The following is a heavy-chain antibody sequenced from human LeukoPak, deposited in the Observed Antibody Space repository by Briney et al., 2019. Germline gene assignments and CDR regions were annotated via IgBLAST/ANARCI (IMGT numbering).Heavy chain of an antibody. V-gene: IGHV1-8*01. CDR2: VHPDTGYA. J-gene: IGHJ5*02. CDR3: ARGPRNDP. D-gene: IGHD1-14*01. CDR1: GYPFTTYE. Sequence: ASVKVSCKTSGYPFTTYEINWVRQAAGQGLEWMGWVHPDTGYADAQKFQGRDTMTSDTSISTAYMELSSLRSDDTAVYFCARGPRNDPWGQGTLVTVSS.